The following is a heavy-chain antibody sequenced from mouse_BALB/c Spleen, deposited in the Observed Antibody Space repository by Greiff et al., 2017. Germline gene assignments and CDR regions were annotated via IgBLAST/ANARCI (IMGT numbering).Heavy chain of an antibody. J-gene: IGHJ4*01. CDR1: GYSITSDYA. CDR3: AGSILAMDY. Sequence: EVMLVESGPGLVKPSQSLSLTCTVTGYSITSDYAWNWIRQFPGNKLEWMGYISYSGSTSYNPSLKSRISITRDTSKNQFFLQLNSVTTEDTATYYCAGSILAMDYWGQGTSVTVSS. V-gene: IGHV3-2*02. CDR2: ISYSGST. D-gene: IGHD1-1*01.